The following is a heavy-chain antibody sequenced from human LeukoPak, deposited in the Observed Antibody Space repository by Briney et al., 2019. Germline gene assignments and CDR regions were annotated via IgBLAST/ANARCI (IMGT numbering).Heavy chain of an antibody. D-gene: IGHD5-12*01. V-gene: IGHV3-48*03. CDR1: TFTFSSYE. CDR2: ISRSGSTI. J-gene: IGHJ4*02. CDR3: ASGYDLPY. Sequence: TGGSLRLSCAASTFTFSSYEMNWVRQAPGKGLEWISYISRSGSTIYYADSVKGRFTISRDNAKNSLYLRMNSLRAEDTAVYYCASGYDLPYWGQGTLVTVSS.